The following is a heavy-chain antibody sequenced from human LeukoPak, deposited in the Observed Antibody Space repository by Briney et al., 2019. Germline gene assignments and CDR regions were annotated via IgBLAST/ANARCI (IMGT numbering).Heavy chain of an antibody. Sequence: GGSLRLSCAASGFTFSSYAMSWVRQTPGQGLEWVSSITSGSSHIYYADSVKGRFTISRDNAKSSLYLQMNSLRAEDTAVYYCARDPYSGSYGADYYYYMDVWGKGTTVTISS. D-gene: IGHD1-26*01. CDR2: ITSGSSHI. V-gene: IGHV3-21*01. CDR3: ARDPYSGSYGADYYYYMDV. J-gene: IGHJ6*03. CDR1: GFTFSSYA.